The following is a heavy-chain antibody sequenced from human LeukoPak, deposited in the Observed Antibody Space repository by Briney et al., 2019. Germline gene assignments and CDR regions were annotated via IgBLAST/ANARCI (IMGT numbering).Heavy chain of an antibody. CDR2: ISGNGGNT. Sequence: GGSLRLSCAASGFTFSSYAMHWVRQAPGKGLEYVSAISGNGGNTFYANSVKGRFTISRDNAKNTLYLQMNSLRAEDTAVYYCAKDFGESPFDYWGQGTLVTVSS. D-gene: IGHD3-10*01. J-gene: IGHJ4*02. V-gene: IGHV3-64*01. CDR1: GFTFSSYA. CDR3: AKDFGESPFDY.